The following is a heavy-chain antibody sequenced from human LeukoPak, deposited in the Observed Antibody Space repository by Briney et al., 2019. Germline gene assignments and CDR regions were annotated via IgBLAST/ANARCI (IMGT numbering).Heavy chain of an antibody. J-gene: IGHJ4*02. V-gene: IGHV3-23*01. CDR3: AKVWDSGYDEDFDY. CDR1: GFTFSSYA. Sequence: GGSLRLSCAASGFTFSSYAMSWVRQAPGKGLEWVSAISGSGGSTYYADSVKGRFTISRDNSKNTQYLQMNSLRAEDTAVYYCAKVWDSGYDEDFDYWGQGTLVTVSS. CDR2: ISGSGGST. D-gene: IGHD5-12*01.